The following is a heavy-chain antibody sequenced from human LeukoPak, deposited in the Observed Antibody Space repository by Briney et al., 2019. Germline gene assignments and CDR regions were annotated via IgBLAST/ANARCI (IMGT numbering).Heavy chain of an antibody. V-gene: IGHV3-21*01. J-gene: IGHJ5*02. CDR3: ARDARGSYYENNWFDP. D-gene: IGHD1-26*01. Sequence: PGGCLRLSCAASGFTFSGDSRNWVRQAPGKGLKWVSSISSSSSYIYYADSVKGRFTISRDNATNSLYLQMNSLRAEDTAVYYCARDARGSYYENNWFDPWGQGTLVTVSS. CDR1: GFTFSGDS. CDR2: ISSSSSYI.